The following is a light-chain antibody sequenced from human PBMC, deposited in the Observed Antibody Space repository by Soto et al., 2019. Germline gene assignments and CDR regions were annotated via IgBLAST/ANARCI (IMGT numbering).Light chain of an antibody. CDR3: QVWDTIGDHVV. J-gene: IGLJ3*02. CDR1: KIGIRS. CDR2: DNS. V-gene: IGLV3-21*02. Sequence: SYELTQPPSVSVAPGQTARIPCGGDKIGIRSVHWYQEKPGQAPVVVVHDNSDRPSGIPERFSGSNSRNTATLTISRVEAGDEADYYCQVWDTIGDHVVFGGGTKLTVL.